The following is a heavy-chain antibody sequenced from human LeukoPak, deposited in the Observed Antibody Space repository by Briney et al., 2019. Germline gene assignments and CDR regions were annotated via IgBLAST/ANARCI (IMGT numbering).Heavy chain of an antibody. J-gene: IGHJ4*02. Sequence: GESLKISCKASGYEFTNYWIVWVRQMYGKGLEWMGIIYPGDSDARYNPSFQGQVTISADKSISTAYLQWSSLKASDTAMYYCARHSPGWMVRPYCFDYWGQGTLVTVSS. CDR3: ARHSPGWMVRPYCFDY. V-gene: IGHV5-51*01. CDR2: IYPGDSDA. CDR1: GYEFTNYW. D-gene: IGHD3-10*01.